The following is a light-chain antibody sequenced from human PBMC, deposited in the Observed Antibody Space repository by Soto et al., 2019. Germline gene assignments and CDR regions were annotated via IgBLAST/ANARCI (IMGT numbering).Light chain of an antibody. CDR1: QSVSTK. J-gene: IGKJ1*01. V-gene: IGKV3-20*01. CDR2: AKS. CDR3: QQYGNSPQT. Sequence: EIVMTQSPATLSVSLGERATLSCRASQSVSTKLAWYQQKPGQAPRLLIYAKSTRATGIPDRFYGSGSGTDFTLTIYRLEPEDFAVYYCQQYGNSPQTFGQGTKVDIK.